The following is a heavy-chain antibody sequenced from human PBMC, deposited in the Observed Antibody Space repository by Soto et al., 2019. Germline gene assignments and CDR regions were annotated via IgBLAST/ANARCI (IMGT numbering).Heavy chain of an antibody. Sequence: QVQLVQSGAEVKKPGSSVKVSCKASGATFSSYAISWVRQAPGQGLEWMGGIIPIFGTANYAQKFQGRVTITADESTSTAYMELSSLRSEDTAVYYCARRDGSGSYVSYYYGMDVWGQGTTVTVSS. CDR1: GATFSSYA. CDR2: IIPIFGTA. J-gene: IGHJ6*02. D-gene: IGHD3-10*01. CDR3: ARRDGSGSYVSYYYGMDV. V-gene: IGHV1-69*01.